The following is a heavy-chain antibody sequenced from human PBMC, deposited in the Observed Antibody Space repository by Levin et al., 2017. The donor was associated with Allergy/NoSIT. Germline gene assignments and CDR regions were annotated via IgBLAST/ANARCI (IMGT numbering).Heavy chain of an antibody. CDR2: INPNSGGT. V-gene: IGHV1-2*02. D-gene: IGHD2-15*01. CDR1: GYTFTDYY. J-gene: IGHJ4*02. CDR3: ARDRSGGYCSGGNCYQYDY. Sequence: GESLKISCKASGYTFTDYYMHWVRQAPGLGLEWMGWINPNSGGTNYAQKFQGRVTMTRDTSISTAYMELSRLRSDDTAVYYCARDRSGGYCSGGNCYQYDYWGRGALVTVSS.